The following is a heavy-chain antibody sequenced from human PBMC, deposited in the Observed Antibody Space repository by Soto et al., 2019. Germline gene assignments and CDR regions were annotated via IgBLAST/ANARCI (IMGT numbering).Heavy chain of an antibody. J-gene: IGHJ4*02. CDR1: GFTFSTYS. D-gene: IGHD3-22*01. Sequence: GGALRLSCAASGFTFSTYSMNWVRQAPGEGLEWVSYISSSSSTIFYTDSVKGRFTVSRDNAKNSLYLQMNSLRAEDTAVYHCARPTYYFDSSGPPAYWGQGTLVTVSS. CDR2: ISSSSSTI. CDR3: ARPTYYFDSSGPPAY. V-gene: IGHV3-48*01.